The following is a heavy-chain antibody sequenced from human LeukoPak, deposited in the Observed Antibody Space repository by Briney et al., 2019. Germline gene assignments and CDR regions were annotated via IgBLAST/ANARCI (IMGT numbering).Heavy chain of an antibody. CDR3: ASYYDFWSGAYGMDV. V-gene: IGHV1-8*01. D-gene: IGHD3-3*01. CDR1: GYTFTSYD. CDR2: MNPNSGNT. Sequence: ASVKVSCKASGYTFTSYDINWVRQATGQGLEWMGWMNPNSGNTGYAQKFQGRVTMTRNTSISTAHMELSSLRSEDTAVYYCASYYDFWSGAYGMDVWGQGTTVTVSS. J-gene: IGHJ6*02.